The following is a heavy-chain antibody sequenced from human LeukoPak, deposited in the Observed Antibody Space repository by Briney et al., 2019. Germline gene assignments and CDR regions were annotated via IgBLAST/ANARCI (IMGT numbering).Heavy chain of an antibody. CDR3: AKGYYDILTGYYFDY. CDR2: ISGGGGST. V-gene: IGHV3-23*01. J-gene: IGHJ4*02. CDR1: GFTFSSYA. Sequence: PGGSLRLSCAASGFTFSSYAMSWVRQAPGKGLEWVSAISGGGGSTYYADSVKGRFTISRDNSKNTLYLQMNSLRAEDTAVYYCAKGYYDILTGYYFDYWGQGTLVTVSS. D-gene: IGHD3-9*01.